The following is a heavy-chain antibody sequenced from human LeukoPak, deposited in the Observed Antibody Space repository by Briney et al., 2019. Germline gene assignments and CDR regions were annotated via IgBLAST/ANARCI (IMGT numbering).Heavy chain of an antibody. D-gene: IGHD5-18*01. V-gene: IGHV3-9*01. Sequence: GGSLKLSCEASGYTFDDYAMHWVRQAPGKGLEWVSAISWNSGSIGYADSVKGRFTISRDNGKNSLYLQMNSLRTEDTALYYCAKGHTYGLGESYLDFWGQGTLVSVSS. J-gene: IGHJ4*02. CDR2: ISWNSGSI. CDR1: GYTFDDYA. CDR3: AKGHTYGLGESYLDF.